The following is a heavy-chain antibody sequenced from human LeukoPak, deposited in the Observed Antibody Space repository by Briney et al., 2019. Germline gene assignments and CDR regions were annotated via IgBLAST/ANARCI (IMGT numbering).Heavy chain of an antibody. D-gene: IGHD3-16*01. CDR3: ARVRYRLAETYIDY. CDR1: GGTFSSYA. J-gene: IGHJ4*02. V-gene: IGHV1-2*02. Sequence: GSSVKVSCKASGGTFSSYAISWVRQAPGQGLEWMGWINPNSGDTNYAQKFLGRVTMTRDTSISTAYMELSRLRSDDTAVYYCARVRYRLAETYIDYWGQGTLVTVSS. CDR2: INPNSGDT.